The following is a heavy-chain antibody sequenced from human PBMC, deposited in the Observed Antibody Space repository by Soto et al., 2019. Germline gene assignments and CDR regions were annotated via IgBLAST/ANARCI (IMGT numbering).Heavy chain of an antibody. J-gene: IGHJ4*02. CDR2: IYYSGST. D-gene: IGHD6-6*01. CDR1: GGSISSYY. CDR3: ARRSETSFDF. Sequence: QVQLQESGPGLVKPSETLSLTCPVSGGSISSYYWSWIRQPPGKGLEWIGYIYYSGSTNYNPTLKSRVNISLDTSKNQFSLKVSSVTAADTAVYFCARRSETSFDFWAQGTLVTVCS. V-gene: IGHV4-59*01.